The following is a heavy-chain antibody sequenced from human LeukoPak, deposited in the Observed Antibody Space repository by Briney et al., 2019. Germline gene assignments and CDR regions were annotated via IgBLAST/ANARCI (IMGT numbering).Heavy chain of an antibody. Sequence: EWVSSISTGSSNIYYADSVKGRFTISRDNAKNSLYLQMNSLRAEDTAVYYCARTLDYYFDYWGQGTLVTVSS. CDR3: ARTLDYYFDY. J-gene: IGHJ4*02. CDR2: ISTGSSNI. V-gene: IGHV3-21*01. D-gene: IGHD1-1*01.